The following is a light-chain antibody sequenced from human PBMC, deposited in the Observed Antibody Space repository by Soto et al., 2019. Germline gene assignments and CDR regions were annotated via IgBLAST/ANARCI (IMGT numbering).Light chain of an antibody. CDR2: DAS. CDR1: QSVSIY. J-gene: IGKJ4*01. CDR3: QQRSSWPLT. Sequence: EIVLTQSPATLSLSPGERATLSCRASQSVSIYLAWYQQKPGQAPRLLIYDASNRVIGIPARFSGSGSGTDFSLTISSLEPEDFAVYYCQQRSSWPLTFGGGTKAEIK. V-gene: IGKV3-11*01.